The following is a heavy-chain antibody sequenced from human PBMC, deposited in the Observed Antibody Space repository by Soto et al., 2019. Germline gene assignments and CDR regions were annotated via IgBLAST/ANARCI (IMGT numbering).Heavy chain of an antibody. Sequence: QVQLQESGPGLVKPSQTLSLTCTVSGGSISSGGYYWSWIRQHPGKGLEWIGYIYYSGGTYYNPSHKRRVTISVDTSKNHFSLKLSSVTAAATAVYYCARDGRRAAGPPDYWGQGTLVTVSS. CDR1: GGSISSGGYY. CDR2: IYYSGGT. CDR3: ARDGRRAAGPPDY. J-gene: IGHJ4*02. V-gene: IGHV4-31*03. D-gene: IGHD2-15*01.